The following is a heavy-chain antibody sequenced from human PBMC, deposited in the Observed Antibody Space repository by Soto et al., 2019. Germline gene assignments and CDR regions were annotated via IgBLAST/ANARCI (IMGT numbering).Heavy chain of an antibody. Sequence: QPHPCTVSGGNIISRGYYRSRKRQPPGKELEWIGHMYDSGSTNYNPALKSRVTISVDTSKNQFSLKLTSMTAADTAVYYCAVEPPYCSSSSCYHWFGPCGQGTLVTVSS. V-gene: IGHV4-61*08. CDR2: MYDSGST. CDR3: AVEPPYCSSSSCYHWFGP. CDR1: GGNIISRGYY. J-gene: IGHJ5*02. D-gene: IGHD2-2*01.